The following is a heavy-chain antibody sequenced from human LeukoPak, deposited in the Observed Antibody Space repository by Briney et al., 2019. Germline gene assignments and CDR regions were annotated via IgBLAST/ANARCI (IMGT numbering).Heavy chain of an antibody. D-gene: IGHD1-26*01. Sequence: QAGGSLRLSCVVSGFTFHMYAMSWVRQAPGKGLEWISGISKSGDNTQYADSVKGRFTISRDNSKNTLYLQMNSLRVEDTATYYCVQPQWDLRGLTDHWGQGTPVTVSS. J-gene: IGHJ4*02. V-gene: IGHV3-23*01. CDR1: GFTFHMYA. CDR3: VQPQWDLRGLTDH. CDR2: ISKSGDNT.